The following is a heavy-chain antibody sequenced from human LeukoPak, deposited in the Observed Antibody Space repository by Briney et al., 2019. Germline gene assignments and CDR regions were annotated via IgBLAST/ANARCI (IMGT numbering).Heavy chain of an antibody. Sequence: GGSLRLSCAASGFTVSSNYMSWVRQAPGKGLEWVSVIYSGGSTYYADSVKGRFTISRDNSKNTLYLQMNSLRAEDTAVYHCARDRGGGSYLFDYWGQGTLVTVSS. D-gene: IGHD1-26*01. V-gene: IGHV3-53*01. CDR2: IYSGGST. CDR3: ARDRGGGSYLFDY. CDR1: GFTVSSNY. J-gene: IGHJ4*02.